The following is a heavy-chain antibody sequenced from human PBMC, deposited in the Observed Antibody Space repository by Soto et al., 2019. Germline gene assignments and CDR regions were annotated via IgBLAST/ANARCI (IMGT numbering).Heavy chain of an antibody. CDR2: IYHGDSDI. V-gene: IGHV5-51*01. D-gene: IGHD7-27*01. Sequence: GESLKISRKGSGYIFTNYWIAWVRQTPGRGLEWMGIIYHGDSDIRYSPSFEGQVTISADKSISTAYLQWTSLQASDTAMYYCARHQNGNWALDYWGQGTLVTVSS. CDR3: ARHQNGNWALDY. CDR1: GYIFTNYW. J-gene: IGHJ4*02.